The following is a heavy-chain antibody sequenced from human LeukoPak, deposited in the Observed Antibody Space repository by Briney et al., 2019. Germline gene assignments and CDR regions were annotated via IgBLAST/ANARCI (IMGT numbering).Heavy chain of an antibody. J-gene: IGHJ3*02. V-gene: IGHV3-53*01. CDR1: GFTVSSNY. Sequence: GGSLRLSCAASGFTVSSNYMSWVRQAPGKGLEWVSVIYSGGSTNYADSVKGRFTISRDNSKNTLYLQMNSLRAEDTAVYYCATTIAVAGTILDDAFDIWGQGTMVTVSS. D-gene: IGHD6-19*01. CDR2: IYSGGST. CDR3: ATTIAVAGTILDDAFDI.